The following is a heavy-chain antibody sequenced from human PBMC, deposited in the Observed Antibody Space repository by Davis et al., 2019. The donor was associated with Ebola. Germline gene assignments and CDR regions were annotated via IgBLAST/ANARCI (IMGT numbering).Heavy chain of an antibody. CDR3: VSAGWDH. CDR2: ISSDGSNK. J-gene: IGHJ4*02. CDR1: GFTFSSYG. D-gene: IGHD2-15*01. V-gene: IGHV3-30*03. Sequence: GGSLRLSCAASGFTFSSYGMHWVRQAPGKGLEWVAVISSDGSNKYYADSVKGRFTISRDNAKNSLYLQLNTLRDEDTAVYFCVSAGWDHWGQGTLVTVSS.